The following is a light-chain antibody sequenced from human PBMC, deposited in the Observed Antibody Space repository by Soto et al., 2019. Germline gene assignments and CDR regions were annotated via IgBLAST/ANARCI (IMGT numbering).Light chain of an antibody. CDR3: QQRSNWPRFT. J-gene: IGKJ3*01. V-gene: IGKV3D-15*01. CDR1: QSVSSN. CDR2: GVY. Sequence: EIVMTQSPTILSVSPGERATLSCRASQSVSSNLAWYQQKPGQAPRLLIYGVYTRAPGIPARFSGSGSGTEFTLTISSLQSEDFAVYYCQQRSNWPRFTFGPGTKVDIK.